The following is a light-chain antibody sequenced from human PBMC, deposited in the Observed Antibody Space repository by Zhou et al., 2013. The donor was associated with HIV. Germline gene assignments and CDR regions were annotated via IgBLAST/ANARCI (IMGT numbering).Light chain of an antibody. V-gene: IGKV1-9*01. CDR1: QGISSY. Sequence: DIQLTQSPSFLSASVGDRVTITCRASQGISSYLAWYQQKPGKAPKLLIYAASTLQSGVPSRFSGSGSGTEFTLTISSLQPEDFATYYCLQHNSYPWTFGQGTEVEIK. CDR3: LQHNSYPWT. J-gene: IGKJ1*01. CDR2: AAS.